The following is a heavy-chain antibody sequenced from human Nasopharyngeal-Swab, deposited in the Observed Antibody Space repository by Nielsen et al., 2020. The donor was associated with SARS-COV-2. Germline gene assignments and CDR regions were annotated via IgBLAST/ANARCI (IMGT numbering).Heavy chain of an antibody. CDR3: ARLGGDGWYFDL. CDR1: GFTFSNYA. D-gene: IGHD2-21*01. J-gene: IGHJ2*01. Sequence: ESLKISCAASGFTFSNYAMGWVRQAPGKGLEWVANIKQDGSEKYYVDSVKGRFTISRDNAKNSLYLQMNSLRAEDTAVYYCARLGGDGWYFDLWGRGTLVTVSS. V-gene: IGHV3-7*03. CDR2: IKQDGSEK.